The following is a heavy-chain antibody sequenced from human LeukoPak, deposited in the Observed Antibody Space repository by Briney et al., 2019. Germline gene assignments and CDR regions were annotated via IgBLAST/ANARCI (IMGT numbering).Heavy chain of an antibody. J-gene: IGHJ4*02. V-gene: IGHV3-23*01. CDR2: ISGNDGST. Sequence: GGSLRLSCAASGFTFSSYAMSWVRQAPGKGLEWVSAISGNDGSTFYAASVKGRFTISRDNAKNSLYLQMNSLRAEDTALYYCAKGYDSSGFGSDYWGQGTLVTVSS. CDR3: AKGYDSSGFGSDY. D-gene: IGHD3-22*01. CDR1: GFTFSSYA.